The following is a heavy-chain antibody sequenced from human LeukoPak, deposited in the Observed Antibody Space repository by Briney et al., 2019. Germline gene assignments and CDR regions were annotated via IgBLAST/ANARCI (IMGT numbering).Heavy chain of an antibody. V-gene: IGHV3-30*04. D-gene: IGHD3-22*01. CDR2: ISYDGSNK. Sequence: GRSLRLSCAASGFTFSSYPMHWVRQAPGKGLEWVAVISYDGSNKYYVDSVKGRFTISRDNSKNTLYLQMNSLRAEDTAVYYCARSLTMSLSDAFDIWGQGTMVTVSS. CDR3: ARSLTMSLSDAFDI. CDR1: GFTFSSYP. J-gene: IGHJ3*02.